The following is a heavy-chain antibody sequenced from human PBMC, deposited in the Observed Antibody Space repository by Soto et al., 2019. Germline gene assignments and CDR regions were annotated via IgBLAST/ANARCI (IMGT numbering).Heavy chain of an antibody. CDR1: GGTFSSYA. V-gene: IGHV1-69*13. CDR3: ASQDSSTPTYYFDY. D-gene: IGHD6-13*01. CDR2: IIPIFGTA. Sequence: SVKVSCKASGGTFSSYAISWVRQAPGQGLEWMGGIIPIFGTANYAQKFQGRVTITADESTSTAYMELSSLRSEDTAVYYCASQDSSTPTYYFDYWGQGTLVTVPQ. J-gene: IGHJ4*02.